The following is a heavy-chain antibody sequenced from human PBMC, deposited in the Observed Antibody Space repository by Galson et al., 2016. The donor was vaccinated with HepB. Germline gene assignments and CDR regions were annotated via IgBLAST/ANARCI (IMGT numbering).Heavy chain of an antibody. CDR3: VYRAPMSRGVTMGFAN. J-gene: IGHJ4*02. CDR1: GFSLSTSGVG. Sequence: PALVKPTQTLTLTCTFSGFSLSTSGVGVGWVRQPPGEALQWLTLVYWDNTKRYGPSLEGRLPITKDTSKNQVFLTMTNMDPVDTATYFCVYRAPMSRGVTMGFANGGQGNLVTVSS. V-gene: IGHV2-5*05. D-gene: IGHD3-10*01. CDR2: VYWDNTK.